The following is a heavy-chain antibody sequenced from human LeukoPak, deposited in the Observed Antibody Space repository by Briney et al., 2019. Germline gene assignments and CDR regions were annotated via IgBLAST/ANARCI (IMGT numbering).Heavy chain of an antibody. J-gene: IGHJ4*02. Sequence: SETLSLTCAVYGGSFSGYYWSWIRQPPGKGLEWIGEINHSGSTNNNPSLKSRVTISVDTSKNQFSLKLSSVTAADTAVYYCARGGYYYDSSGYYYRKYYFDYWGQGTLVTVSS. CDR2: INHSGST. CDR3: ARGGYYYDSSGYYYRKYYFDY. CDR1: GGSFSGYY. D-gene: IGHD3-22*01. V-gene: IGHV4-34*01.